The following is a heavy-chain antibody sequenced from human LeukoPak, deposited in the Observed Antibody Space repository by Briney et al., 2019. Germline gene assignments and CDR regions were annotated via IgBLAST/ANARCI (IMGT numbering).Heavy chain of an antibody. V-gene: IGHV4-39*07. CDR1: GGSISSSIYY. D-gene: IGHD3-10*01. CDR2: VFYNGAT. CDR3: ARVTTMVRGVIIPYFDY. J-gene: IGHJ4*02. Sequence: PSETLSLTCIVSGGSISSSIYYWAWVRQPPGKGLEWIGTVFYNGATQYSPSLRSRVTISIDTSTNQFSLKLTSVTAADTALYYCARVTTMVRGVIIPYFDYWGQGTLVTVSS.